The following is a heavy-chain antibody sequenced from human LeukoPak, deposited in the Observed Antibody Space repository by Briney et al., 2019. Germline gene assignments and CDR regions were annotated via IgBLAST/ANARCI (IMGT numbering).Heavy chain of an antibody. D-gene: IGHD3-3*01. CDR3: ASPHTEAPYYDGEYYFDY. J-gene: IGHJ4*02. CDR1: GGTFSSYA. V-gene: IGHV1-69*05. CDR2: IIPIFGTA. Sequence: SVEVSCKASGGTFSSYAISWVRQAPGQGLEWMGGIIPIFGTANYAQKFQGRVTITTDESTSTAYMELSSLRSEDTAVYYCASPHTEAPYYDGEYYFDYWGQGTLVTVSS.